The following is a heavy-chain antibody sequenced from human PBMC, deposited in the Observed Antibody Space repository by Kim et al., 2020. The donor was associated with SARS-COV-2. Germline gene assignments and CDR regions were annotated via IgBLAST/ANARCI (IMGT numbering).Heavy chain of an antibody. V-gene: IGHV3-23*01. Sequence: VKGRFTISRDNSKNTLYLQMNSLRAEDTAVYYCAKRAPEGYIVVSGLFDYWGQGTLVTVSS. J-gene: IGHJ4*02. D-gene: IGHD5-12*01. CDR3: AKRAPEGYIVVSGLFDY.